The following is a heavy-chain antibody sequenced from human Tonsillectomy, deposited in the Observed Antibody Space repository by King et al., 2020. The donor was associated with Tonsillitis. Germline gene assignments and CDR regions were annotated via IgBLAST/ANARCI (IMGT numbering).Heavy chain of an antibody. V-gene: IGHV3-53*01. D-gene: IGHD1-1*01. Sequence: VQLVESVGGLIQPGGSLRLSCACYGFTVISNNMNRVRQAPGNDMEWCSVIYSGGSTNYAGFVKGRFTISRDNSKNTIYLQMNSLRAEDTAVYFCARDPKTTGDAFDLWGQGTMVIVSS. CDR2: IYSGGST. CDR1: GFTVISNN. J-gene: IGHJ3*01. CDR3: ARDPKTTGDAFDL.